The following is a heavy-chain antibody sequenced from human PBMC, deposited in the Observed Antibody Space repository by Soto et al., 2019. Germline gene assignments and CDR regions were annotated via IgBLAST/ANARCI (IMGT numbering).Heavy chain of an antibody. Sequence: QVQLQESGPGLVRPSETLSLTCTVSGGSISGYYWSWIRQPPGKGLEWIGYIYYSGTTSYNPSLNRRVTMSVDTSKHQFCLKGNSVTAADTAVYYCARESYYGSGATVVAYWGQGTLVTVSS. CDR3: ARESYYGSGATVVAY. J-gene: IGHJ4*02. D-gene: IGHD3-10*01. V-gene: IGHV4-59*01. CDR1: GGSISGYY. CDR2: IYYSGTT.